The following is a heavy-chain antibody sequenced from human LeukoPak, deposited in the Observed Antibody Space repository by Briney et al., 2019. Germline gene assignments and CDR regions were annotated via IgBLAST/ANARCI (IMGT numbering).Heavy chain of an antibody. CDR1: GDSVPTNSAT. CDR3: ARLVGASWFDS. Sequence: SQTLSLTYAISGDSVPTNSATWTRLTQTPSRVLEWLGSASYRSKWYNDYTVSIKTRITINPDTSKNQFSLHLNSVTPEDTAVYYCARLVGASWFDSWGQGTLVTVSS. V-gene: IGHV6-1*01. J-gene: IGHJ5*01. D-gene: IGHD1-26*01. CDR2: ASYRSKWYN.